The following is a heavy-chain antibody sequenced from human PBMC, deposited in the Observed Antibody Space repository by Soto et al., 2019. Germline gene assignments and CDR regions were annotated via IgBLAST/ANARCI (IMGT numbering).Heavy chain of an antibody. D-gene: IGHD6-13*01. CDR3: ARVSATGTSWFGP. J-gene: IGHJ5*02. V-gene: IGHV4-31*03. CDR2: IHYRGNT. Sequence: PSETLSLTCTVSGGSVSGGAYDWGWVRQNPGKGLEWIGYIHYRGNTYYNPSLMSRVTISIDTSQNQFSLMSSSVTAADTAVYFCARVSATGTSWFGPCGQGTQVTVSS. CDR1: GGSVSGGAYD.